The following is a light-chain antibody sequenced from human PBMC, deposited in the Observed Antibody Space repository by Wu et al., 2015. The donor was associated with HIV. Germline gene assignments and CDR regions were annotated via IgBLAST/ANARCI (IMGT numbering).Light chain of an antibody. CDR2: GAS. Sequence: EIVLTQSPGTLSLSPGERATLSCRASQSVSSNYLAWYQQKFGQAPRLLIYGASSRANGIPDRFSGSGSGTDFTLTINKLEPEDCAVFYCQQYSSSPYTFGLGTKLEIK. CDR1: QSVSSNY. V-gene: IGKV3-20*01. J-gene: IGKJ2*01. CDR3: QQYSSSPYT.